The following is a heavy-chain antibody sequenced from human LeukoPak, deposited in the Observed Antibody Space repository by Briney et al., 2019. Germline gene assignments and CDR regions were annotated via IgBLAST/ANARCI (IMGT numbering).Heavy chain of an antibody. CDR2: ISSSSSYM. V-gene: IGHV3-21*01. CDR1: GFTFSSYS. Sequence: PGGSLRLSCAASGFTFSSYSMNWVRQAPGKGLEWVSSISSSSSYMYYADSLKGRFTISRDNAKNSLYLQMNSLRAEDTAVYYCAREGYYYSLDVWGQGTTVTVSS. CDR3: AREGYYYSLDV. J-gene: IGHJ6*02.